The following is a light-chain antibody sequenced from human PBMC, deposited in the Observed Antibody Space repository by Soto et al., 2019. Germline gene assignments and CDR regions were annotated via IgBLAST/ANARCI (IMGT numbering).Light chain of an antibody. CDR3: MQPLQTLFT. V-gene: IGKV2-28*01. CDR1: QSLLHSDGYNY. Sequence: DIVMTQSPLSLPVTPGEPASMTCRSSQSLLHSDGYNYLDWYLQKPGQSPQLLIYLGSNRASGVPDRFSGSGSGTDFTLKISRVEAEDVGVYYCMQPLQTLFTFGPGTKVDI. J-gene: IGKJ3*01. CDR2: LGS.